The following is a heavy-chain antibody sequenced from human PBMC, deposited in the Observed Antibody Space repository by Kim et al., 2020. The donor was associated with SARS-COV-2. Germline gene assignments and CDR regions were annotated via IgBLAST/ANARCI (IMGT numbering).Heavy chain of an antibody. CDR3: ARHDKSLRFSDAFDI. V-gene: IGHV4-39*01. Sequence: SETLSLTCTVSGGSISSSSYYWGWIRQPPGKGLEWSGSIYYSGSTYYNPSLKSRVTITVDTSKNPFSLKLSPVTAADTAVYYCARHDKSLRFSDAFDIWG. CDR2: IYYSGST. CDR1: GGSISSSSYY. D-gene: IGHD5-12*01. J-gene: IGHJ3*02.